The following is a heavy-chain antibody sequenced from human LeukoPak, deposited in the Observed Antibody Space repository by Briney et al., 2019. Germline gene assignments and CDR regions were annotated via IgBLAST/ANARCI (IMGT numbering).Heavy chain of an antibody. CDR3: AKAHRTGERYSSDWYTFDY. CDR2: ISGDGGST. CDR1: GSTFDDYA. D-gene: IGHD6-19*01. Sequence: GGSLRLSCAASGSTFDDYAMHWVRQAPGKGLEWVSLISGDGGSTYYADSVKGRFTISRDNSKNSLYLRMNSLRTEDTALYSCAKAHRTGERYSSDWYTFDYWGQGTLVTVSS. J-gene: IGHJ4*02. V-gene: IGHV3-43*02.